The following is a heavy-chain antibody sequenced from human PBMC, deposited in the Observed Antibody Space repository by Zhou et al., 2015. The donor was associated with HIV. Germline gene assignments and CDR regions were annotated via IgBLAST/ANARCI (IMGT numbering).Heavy chain of an antibody. Sequence: QVQLVQSGAEVKKPGSSVKVSCKASGGTFSSYAISWVRQAPGQGLEWMGGIIPIFGTANYAQKFQGRVTITADESTSTAYMELSSLRSEDTAVYYCARTVDYYDSSGTPHAPFDYWGQGTLVTVSS. D-gene: IGHD3-22*01. CDR3: ARTVDYYDSSGTPHAPFDY. CDR2: IIPIFGTA. CDR1: GGTFSSYA. V-gene: IGHV1-69*01. J-gene: IGHJ4*02.